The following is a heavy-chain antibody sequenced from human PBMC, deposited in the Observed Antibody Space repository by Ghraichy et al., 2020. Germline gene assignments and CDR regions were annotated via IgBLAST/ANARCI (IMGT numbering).Heavy chain of an antibody. D-gene: IGHD1-26*01. CDR3: AKGNGSGSYVNWSFNI. J-gene: IGHJ2*01. V-gene: IGHV3-23*01. Sequence: GGSLRLSCAASGFPFSTYAMSWVRQAPGKGLEWVSGISGSGGGTNYADSVKGRFTISRDNSKNTLYLQMNSLRAEDTAVYYCAKGNGSGSYVNWSFNIWGRGTPVTVSP. CDR2: ISGSGGGT. CDR1: GFPFSTYA.